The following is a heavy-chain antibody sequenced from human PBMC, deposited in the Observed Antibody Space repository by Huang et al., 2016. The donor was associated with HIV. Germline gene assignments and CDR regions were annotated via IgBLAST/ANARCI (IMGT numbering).Heavy chain of an antibody. CDR1: GFTFNKFD. CDR2: LSYDGSSK. V-gene: IGHV3-30*18. D-gene: IGHD1-26*01. J-gene: IGHJ4*02. CDR3: AKDGRGSGTYYDYFEY. Sequence: QVQLVASGGGVVQPGRSLRLSCVAFGFTFNKFDMPWVRQAPGKGLEWVAILSYDGSSKYHADSVKGRFTISRDNSKNTVYLQMNSLRVEDTAVYYCAKDGRGSGTYYDYFEYWGQGTLVTVSS.